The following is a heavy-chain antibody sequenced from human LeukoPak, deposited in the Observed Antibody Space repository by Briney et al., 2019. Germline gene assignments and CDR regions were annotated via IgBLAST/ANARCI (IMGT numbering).Heavy chain of an antibody. CDR2: IWYDGSNK. J-gene: IGHJ4*02. Sequence: GGSLRLSCAASGFTFSSYGMHWVRQAPGKGLEWVAVIWYDGSNKYYADSVKGQFTISRDNSKNTLYLQMNSLRAEDTAVYYCARDLTGTAYFDYWGQGTLVTVSS. CDR3: ARDLTGTAYFDY. CDR1: GFTFSSYG. V-gene: IGHV3-33*01. D-gene: IGHD3-9*01.